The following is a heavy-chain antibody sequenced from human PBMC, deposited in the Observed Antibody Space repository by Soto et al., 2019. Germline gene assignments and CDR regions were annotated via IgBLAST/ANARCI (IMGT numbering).Heavy chain of an antibody. CDR1: GFTFSSYG. J-gene: IGHJ5*02. CDR3: AKLGSPGVAAASLAS. D-gene: IGHD6-13*01. Sequence: QVQLVESGGGVVQPGRSLRLSCAASGFTFSSYGMHWVRQAPGKGLEWVAVISYDGSKKFYADSVKSRFTISRDNSKNRLYLQLTSLRAENSAVYTCAKLGSPGVAAASLASWGQGTMVAVSS. CDR2: ISYDGSKK. V-gene: IGHV3-30*18.